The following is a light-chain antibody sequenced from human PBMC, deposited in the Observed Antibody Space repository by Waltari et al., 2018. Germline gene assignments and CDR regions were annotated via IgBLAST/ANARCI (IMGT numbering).Light chain of an antibody. J-gene: IGKJ4*01. CDR2: GAS. CDR1: QTFSSSY. Sequence: EIVLTQSPGPLSLSPGERATLACRASQTFSSSYLAWYQQKPGQAPRLLIYGASTRAAGGPVRFSGSGSGTDFTLTISKLEPEDFAVYYCQHYGTSPPLTFGGGTKVEIK. V-gene: IGKV3-20*01. CDR3: QHYGTSPPLT.